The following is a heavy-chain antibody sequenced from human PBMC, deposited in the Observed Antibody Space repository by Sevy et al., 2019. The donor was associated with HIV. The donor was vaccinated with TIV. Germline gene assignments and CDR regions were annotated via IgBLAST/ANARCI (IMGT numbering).Heavy chain of an antibody. CDR1: GFTFSGYW. CDR3: AREGAGGFDY. CDR2: IKQDGSKN. Sequence: GSLRLSCAASGFTFSGYWMSWVRQAPGKGLQWVANIKQDGSKNEFVDSVKGRFTTSRDNPKNSLYLQMNSLRAEDTAVYYCAREGAGGFDYWGQGTLVTVSS. D-gene: IGHD2-15*01. J-gene: IGHJ4*02. V-gene: IGHV3-7*01.